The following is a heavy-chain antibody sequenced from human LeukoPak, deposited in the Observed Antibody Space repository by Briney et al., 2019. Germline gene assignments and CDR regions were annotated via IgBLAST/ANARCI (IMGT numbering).Heavy chain of an antibody. CDR3: ARDGGIAAAGLDY. J-gene: IGHJ4*02. CDR1: GNSISSGDNY. Sequence: PSETLSLTCTVSGNSISSGDNYWSWIRQPAGKGLEWIGRIYTSGSTNYNPSLKSRVTMSVDTSKNQFSLKLSSVTAADTAVYYCARDGGIAAAGLDYWGQGTLVTVSS. D-gene: IGHD6-13*01. V-gene: IGHV4-61*02. CDR2: IYTSGST.